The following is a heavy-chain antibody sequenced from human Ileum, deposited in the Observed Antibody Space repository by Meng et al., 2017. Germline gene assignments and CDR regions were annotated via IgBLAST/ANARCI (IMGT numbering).Heavy chain of an antibody. V-gene: IGHV3-7*01. J-gene: IGHJ4*02. CDR3: TRDAGSVAQDY. Sequence: GESLKISCEASGFTFGSAWMSWIRQASGKGLEWLGNINRDGSGTNYVDYVKGRFTMSRDNTKNLAYLHMNNLRADDTAVYYCTRDAGSVAQDYWGQGTLVTVSS. D-gene: IGHD2-21*01. CDR2: INRDGSGT. CDR1: GFTFGSAW.